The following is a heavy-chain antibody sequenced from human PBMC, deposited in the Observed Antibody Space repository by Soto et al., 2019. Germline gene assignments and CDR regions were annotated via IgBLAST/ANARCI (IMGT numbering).Heavy chain of an antibody. J-gene: IGHJ5*02. V-gene: IGHV3-7*05. Sequence: EVQLVESGGGLVQPGGSLRLSCAASGFTFSSYWMSWVRQAPGKGLEWVANIKQDGSEKYYVDSVKGRFTISRDNAKNSLYLQMNSLRAEDTAVYYCARGGVPYYDFWSGYGQSWFDPWGQGTLVTVSS. D-gene: IGHD3-3*01. CDR2: IKQDGSEK. CDR1: GFTFSSYW. CDR3: ARGGVPYYDFWSGYGQSWFDP.